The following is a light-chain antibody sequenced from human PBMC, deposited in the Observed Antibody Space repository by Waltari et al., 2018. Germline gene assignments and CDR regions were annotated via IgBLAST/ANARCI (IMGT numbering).Light chain of an antibody. CDR3: CSYAGSYTFV. CDR2: DVV. CDR1: SSAAGSSNF. V-gene: IGLV2-11*01. J-gene: IGLJ7*01. Sequence: QSALTQPRSVSGSPGHSVTISCSGTSSAAGSSNFVSWYQQHPGNAPKLLIYDVVKRPSGVPDRFSGSKSGNTASLTISGLQTEDESDYYCCSYAGSYTFVFGGGTQLTVL.